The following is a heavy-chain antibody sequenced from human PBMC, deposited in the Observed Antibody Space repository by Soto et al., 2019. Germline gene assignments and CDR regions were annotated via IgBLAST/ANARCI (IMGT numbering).Heavy chain of an antibody. CDR1: GFTFSSYG. CDR3: AKGREYCSGGSCFGYY. CDR2: ISYDGSNK. V-gene: IGHV3-30*18. Sequence: QVQLVESGGGVVQPGRSLRLSCAASGFTFSSYGMHWVRQAPGKGLEGVAVISYDGSNKYYADSVKGRFTISRDNSKNTLYLQMNSLRAEDTAVYYCAKGREYCSGGSCFGYYWGQGTLVTVSS. J-gene: IGHJ4*02. D-gene: IGHD2-15*01.